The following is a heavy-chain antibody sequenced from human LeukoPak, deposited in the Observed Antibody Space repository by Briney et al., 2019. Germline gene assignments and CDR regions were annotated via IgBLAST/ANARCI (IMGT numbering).Heavy chain of an antibody. CDR1: GGSISSGTYY. CDR2: IYTSGST. CDR3: AAENTYDSGTYYFPSDY. Sequence: PSETLSLTCTVSGGSISSGTYYWRWIRQPAGTGLEWFGRIYTSGSTNYNPSLKSRVIISVDTSKKQFSLKLSSVTAADTAVYYCAAENTYDSGTYYFPSDYWGQGTWSPSPQ. D-gene: IGHD3-10*01. V-gene: IGHV4-61*02. J-gene: IGHJ4*02.